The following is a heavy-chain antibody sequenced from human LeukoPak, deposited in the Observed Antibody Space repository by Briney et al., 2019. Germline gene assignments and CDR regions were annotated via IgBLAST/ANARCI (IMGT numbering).Heavy chain of an antibody. CDR2: INPHSGGT. CDR3: ARGCYYYDSSGDHAFDI. Sequence: ASVTVSCKASGYTVTCYYMHWVRQAPAQGLERKGWINPHSGGTNNSQKFQGRGTMTRDTSISTAYMEVSRLRSDDTAVYYCARGCYYYDSSGDHAFDIWGQGTRVTVSS. V-gene: IGHV1-2*02. J-gene: IGHJ3*02. CDR1: GYTVTCYY. D-gene: IGHD3-22*01.